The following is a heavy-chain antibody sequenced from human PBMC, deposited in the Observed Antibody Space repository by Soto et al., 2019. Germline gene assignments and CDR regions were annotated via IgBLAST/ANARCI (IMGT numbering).Heavy chain of an antibody. CDR3: ARAQGYCSSTNCYAGYYYYGMDV. J-gene: IGHJ6*02. V-gene: IGHV4-31*03. CDR1: GDSIDRGGYY. D-gene: IGHD2-2*01. Sequence: SETLSLTCTVSGDSIDRGGYYWSWIRQHPGKGMEWIGYIYYSGTTYYNQSLKSRVTISVETSKDQFSLKFISVTAADTAVYYCARAQGYCSSTNCYAGYYYYGMDVWGQ. CDR2: IYYSGTT.